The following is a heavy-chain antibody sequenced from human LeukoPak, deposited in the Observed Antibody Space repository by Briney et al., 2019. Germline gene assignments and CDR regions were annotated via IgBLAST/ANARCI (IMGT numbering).Heavy chain of an antibody. CDR2: MYASGSA. J-gene: IGHJ3*01. V-gene: IGHV4-4*07. CDR1: GGSVSSFF. Sequence: SETLSLTCSVSGGSVSSFFWSWIRQPAGKGLEWLGRMYASGSANYNPSLKSRISMSVDTSKSQFSLNLTSVTAAATAVYYCARDIVAASSDGFDVWGQGTTVTVSS. CDR3: ARDIVAASSDGFDV. D-gene: IGHD2-15*01.